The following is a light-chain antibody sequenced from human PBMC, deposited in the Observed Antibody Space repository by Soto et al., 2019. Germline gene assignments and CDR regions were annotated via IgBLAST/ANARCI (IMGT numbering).Light chain of an antibody. Sequence: LSVVTLSVNQGERATLSGRASQSVSSNLAWNQQKPGQAPRLLIYGASSRATDIPDRFSGSGSGTDFTLTISRLEPEDFAIYYCQQCGESPNTFCQGTRLEI. CDR3: QQCGESPNT. V-gene: IGKV3-20*01. J-gene: IGKJ5*01. CDR1: QSVSSN. CDR2: GAS.